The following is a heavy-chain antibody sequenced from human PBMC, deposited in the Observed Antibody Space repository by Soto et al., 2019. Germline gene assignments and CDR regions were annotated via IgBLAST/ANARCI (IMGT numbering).Heavy chain of an antibody. V-gene: IGHV3-30-3*01. CDR2: ISYDGSNK. D-gene: IGHD1-7*01. J-gene: IGHJ4*02. Sequence: GGSLRLSCAASGFTFSSYAMHWVRQAPGKGLEWVAVISYDGSNKYYADSVKGRFTISRDNSKNTLYLQMNSLRAEDTAVYYCARDWDGTWNYYFDYWGQGTLVTVSS. CDR3: ARDWDGTWNYYFDY. CDR1: GFTFSSYA.